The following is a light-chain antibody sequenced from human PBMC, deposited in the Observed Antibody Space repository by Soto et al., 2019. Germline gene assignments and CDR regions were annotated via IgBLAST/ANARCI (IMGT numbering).Light chain of an antibody. J-gene: IGLJ2*01. V-gene: IGLV2-11*01. CDR3: CSYAGSFTYVV. CDR1: SSDIGAYNY. CDR2: DVS. Sequence: QSALTQPRSVSGSPGQSITISCTGTSSDIGAYNYVSWYLQHPGKAPKLIIYDVSKRPSGVPDRFSGSKSDNTASLTISGLQAEDEGDYFCCSYAGSFTYVVFGGGTKLTVL.